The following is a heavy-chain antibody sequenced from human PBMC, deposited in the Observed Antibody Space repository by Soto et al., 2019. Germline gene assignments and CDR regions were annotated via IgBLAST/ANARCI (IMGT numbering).Heavy chain of an antibody. CDR1: GGSIISTTHY. D-gene: IGHD6-13*01. Sequence: SETLPLTCTVSGGSIISTTHYWGWIRQPPGKGLEWIGSIYYSGSTYYNPSLKSRVTISVDTSKNQFSLKLSSVTAADTAVYYCATHEGEAAVPVGRGWFDPWGQGTLVTVSS. CDR3: ATHEGEAAVPVGRGWFDP. J-gene: IGHJ5*02. CDR2: IYYSGST. V-gene: IGHV4-39*01.